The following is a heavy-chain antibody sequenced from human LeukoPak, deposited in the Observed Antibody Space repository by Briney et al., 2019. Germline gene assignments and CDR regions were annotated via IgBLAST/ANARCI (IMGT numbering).Heavy chain of an antibody. Sequence: EASVKVSCKASGYTFTSYGIGWVRQAPGQGLEWMGWISAYNGNTNYAQKLQGRVTMTTDTSTSTAYMELRSLRSDDTAVYYCARRITMIGSDYWGQGTPVTVSS. CDR1: GYTFTSYG. CDR2: ISAYNGNT. V-gene: IGHV1-18*01. J-gene: IGHJ4*02. D-gene: IGHD3-22*01. CDR3: ARRITMIGSDY.